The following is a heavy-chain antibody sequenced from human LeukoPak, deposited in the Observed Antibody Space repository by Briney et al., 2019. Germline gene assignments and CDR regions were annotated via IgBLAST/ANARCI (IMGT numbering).Heavy chain of an antibody. V-gene: IGHV3-23*01. CDR3: AKDGLGQQLVYYFDY. D-gene: IGHD6-13*01. Sequence: GGSLRLSCAASGFTFSSYAMSWVRQAPGKGLEWVSAISGSGGSTYYADSVKGRFTISRDNSKSTLYLQMNSLRAEDTAVYYCAKDGLGQQLVYYFDYWGQGTLVTVSS. CDR1: GFTFSSYA. J-gene: IGHJ4*02. CDR2: ISGSGGST.